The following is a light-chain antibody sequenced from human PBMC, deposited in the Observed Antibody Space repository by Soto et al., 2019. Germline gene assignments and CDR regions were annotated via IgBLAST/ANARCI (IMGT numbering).Light chain of an antibody. CDR2: EVS. V-gene: IGLV2-14*01. CDR1: SSDGGGYNY. J-gene: IGLJ1*01. CDR3: SSYTSSSTSYV. Sequence: QPSLTRPASLSWSPGQSITISGTVTSSDGGGYNYVSWYQQHPGKAPKLMIYEVSNPPSWVSNRFSGSKSGNTASLTISGLQAEDEADYYCSSYTSSSTSYVFGTGTKV.